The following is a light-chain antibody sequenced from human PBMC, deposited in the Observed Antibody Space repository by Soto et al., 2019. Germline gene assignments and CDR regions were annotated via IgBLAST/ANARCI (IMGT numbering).Light chain of an antibody. V-gene: IGKV4-1*01. CDR1: QSVLSSSNNKNY. J-gene: IGKJ4*01. CDR2: WAS. Sequence: DIVMTQSPASLSVSLGERATINCKSSQSVLSSSNNKNYLAWYQQKPGQPPKVVIYWASTRGSWVPDRFSGSGSGTDFTLTISSLQAEDVAVYYCQHYYSSPLTFGGGTKVDIK. CDR3: QHYYSSPLT.